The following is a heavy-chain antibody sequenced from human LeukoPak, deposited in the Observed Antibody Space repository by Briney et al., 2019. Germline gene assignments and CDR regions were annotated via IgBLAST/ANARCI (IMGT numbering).Heavy chain of an antibody. CDR3: ARREPQGCSGTSCFAGPVGH. CDR1: GFAFNNYA. D-gene: IGHD2-2*01. V-gene: IGHV3-30-3*01. J-gene: IGHJ4*02. CDR2: ISYDGSNK. Sequence: PGGSLRLSCAASGFAFNNYAMSWVRQAPGKGLEWVAVISYDGSNKYYADSVKGRFTISRDNSKNTLYLQLNSLRAEDTAVYYCARREPQGCSGTSCFAGPVGHWGQGTLVTVSS.